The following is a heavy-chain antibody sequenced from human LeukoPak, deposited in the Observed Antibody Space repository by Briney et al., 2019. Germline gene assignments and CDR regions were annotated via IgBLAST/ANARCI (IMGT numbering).Heavy chain of an antibody. Sequence: GGSLRLSCAASGFAFSNTWMSWVRQAPGKGLEWVSAISGSGGSTYYADSVKGRFTISRDNSKNTLYLQMNSLRAEDTAVYYCAKDYKVGATTTSLYADYWGQGTLVTVSS. V-gene: IGHV3-23*01. J-gene: IGHJ4*02. CDR1: GFAFSNTW. D-gene: IGHD1-26*01. CDR2: ISGSGGST. CDR3: AKDYKVGATTTSLYADY.